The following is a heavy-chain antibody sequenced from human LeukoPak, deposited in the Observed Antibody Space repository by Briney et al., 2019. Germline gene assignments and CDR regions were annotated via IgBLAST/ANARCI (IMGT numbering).Heavy chain of an antibody. Sequence: PGGSLRLSCAASGFTFSSYAMHWVRQAPGKGLEWVAVISYDGSNKYYADSVKGRFIISRDSSKNTLYLQMNSLRDEDTAVYYCARDLRGYYGSGSYYNVDYWGQGTLVTVSS. CDR2: ISYDGSNK. D-gene: IGHD3-10*01. V-gene: IGHV3-30-3*01. CDR3: ARDLRGYYGSGSYYNVDY. J-gene: IGHJ4*02. CDR1: GFTFSSYA.